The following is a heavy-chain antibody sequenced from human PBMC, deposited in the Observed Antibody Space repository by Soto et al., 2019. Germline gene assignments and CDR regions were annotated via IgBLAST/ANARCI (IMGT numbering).Heavy chain of an antibody. J-gene: IGHJ6*02. D-gene: IGHD6-13*01. CDR1: GDSVSSNSAA. CDR2: TYYRSKWYN. V-gene: IGHV6-1*01. Sequence: PSPTVSLTCALSGDSVSSNSAAWNWIKQSPSRGLEWLGRTYYRSKWYNDYAVSVKSRITINPDTSTNQFSLQLNSVTPEDTAVYYCARDLFEEICGYRSSWYSAQCYYYGMDVWGQGTTVTVSS. CDR3: ARDLFEEICGYRSSWYSAQCYYYGMDV.